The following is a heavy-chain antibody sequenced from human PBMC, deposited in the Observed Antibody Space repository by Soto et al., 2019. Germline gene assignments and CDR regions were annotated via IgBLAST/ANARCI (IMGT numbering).Heavy chain of an antibody. CDR1: GGTFSTYA. CDR2: IIPIFGTA. V-gene: IGHV1-69*12. CDR3: ARSLGLEYYYGMDV. Sequence: QVQLVQSGAEVKKPGSSVMVSCKATGGTFSTYAISWVRQAPGQGLEWMGGIIPIFGTASYAQKFQGRGLMTADESTSTAYMELRSLTSEDTAVYYCARSLGLEYYYGMDVWGQGTTVTVS. D-gene: IGHD1-1*01. J-gene: IGHJ6*02.